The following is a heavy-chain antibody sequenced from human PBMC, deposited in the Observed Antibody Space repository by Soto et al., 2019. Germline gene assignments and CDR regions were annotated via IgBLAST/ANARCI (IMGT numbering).Heavy chain of an antibody. V-gene: IGHV3-11*01. CDR2: ISSSGRNI. Sequence: PGGSLRLSCAASGFTFSDYSMSWIRQAPGKGLEWVSYISSSGRNIYYADSVKGRFTISRDNAKNALNLQMNSLRADDTAVYYCARGKDIVYYDSGGMDYWGQGTQVTVSS. CDR1: GFTFSDYS. D-gene: IGHD3-22*01. J-gene: IGHJ4*02. CDR3: ARGKDIVYYDSGGMDY.